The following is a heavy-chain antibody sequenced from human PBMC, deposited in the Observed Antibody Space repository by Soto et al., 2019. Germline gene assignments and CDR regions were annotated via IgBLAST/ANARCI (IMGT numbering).Heavy chain of an antibody. V-gene: IGHV4-30-4*01. CDR3: ATHSPGIAVAGTRWFDP. CDR1: GGSISSGDYY. D-gene: IGHD6-19*01. CDR2: IYYSGST. J-gene: IGHJ5*02. Sequence: QVQLQESGPGLVKPSQTLSLTCTVSGGSISSGDYYWSWIRQPPGKGLEWIGYIYYSGSTYYNPSLKSRVTLTVDTSKTQFSLKLSSVTAADTAVYYCATHSPGIAVAGTRWFDPWGQGTLVTVSS.